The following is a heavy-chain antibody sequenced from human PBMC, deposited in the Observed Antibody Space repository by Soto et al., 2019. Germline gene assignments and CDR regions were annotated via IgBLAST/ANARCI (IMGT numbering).Heavy chain of an antibody. CDR3: ARDVGSSHPKYWFDP. CDR2: ISGSGDTT. D-gene: IGHD1-26*01. CDR1: GYTVSAYA. Sequence: PWGSLRISCAASGYTVSAYALDWVRQAPGKGLEWVSAISGSGDTTYYADSVKGRFTISRDNSRNTVYLQMNSLRAEDTALYYCARDVGSSHPKYWFDPWGQGTLVTVSS. J-gene: IGHJ5*02. V-gene: IGHV3-23*01.